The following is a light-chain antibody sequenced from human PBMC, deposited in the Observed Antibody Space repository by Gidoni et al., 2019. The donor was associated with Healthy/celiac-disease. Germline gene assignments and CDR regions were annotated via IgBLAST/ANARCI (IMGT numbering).Light chain of an antibody. CDR3: QQYNSYPT. V-gene: IGKV1-5*01. J-gene: IGKJ5*01. CDR1: QSISSW. Sequence: DIQMTQSPSTLSASVGDRVTIPCRASQSISSWLAWYQQKPGKAPKLLIYDASSLESGVPSRFSGSGSGTEFTLTISSLQPDDFATYYCQQYNSYPTFGQGTRLEIK. CDR2: DAS.